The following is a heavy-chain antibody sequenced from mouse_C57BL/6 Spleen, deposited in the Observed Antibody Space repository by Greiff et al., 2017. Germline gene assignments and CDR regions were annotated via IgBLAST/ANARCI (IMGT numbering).Heavy chain of an antibody. CDR2: IDPNSCGT. Sequence: QVQLQQPGAELVKPGASVKLSCKASGYTFTSYWMHWVKQRPGRGLEWIGRIDPNSCGTKYNEKFKSTATLTVDKPSSTSYMQLSSLTSEDSAVYYCAREGYGNYARHFDYWGQGTTLTVSS. D-gene: IGHD2-1*01. CDR3: AREGYGNYARHFDY. J-gene: IGHJ2*01. V-gene: IGHV1-72*01. CDR1: GYTFTSYW.